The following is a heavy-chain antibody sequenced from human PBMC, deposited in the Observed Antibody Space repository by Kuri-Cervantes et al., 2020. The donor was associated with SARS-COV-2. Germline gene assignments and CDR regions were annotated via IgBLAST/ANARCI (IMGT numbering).Heavy chain of an antibody. Sequence: GESLKISCAAPGFTFDDYAMHWVRQATGKGLEWVSAIGTAGDTYYPGSVKGRFTISREDAKNSLYLQMNSLRAGDTAVYYCARDGQYYYDSSGYYSDWYFDLWGRGTLVTVSS. J-gene: IGHJ2*01. CDR3: ARDGQYYYDSSGYYSDWYFDL. CDR1: GFTFDDYA. V-gene: IGHV3-13*04. D-gene: IGHD3-22*01. CDR2: IGTAGDT.